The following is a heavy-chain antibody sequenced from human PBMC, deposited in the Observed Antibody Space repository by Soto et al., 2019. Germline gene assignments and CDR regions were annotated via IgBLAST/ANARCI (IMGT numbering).Heavy chain of an antibody. V-gene: IGHV3-30-3*01. CDR2: ISYDGSNK. J-gene: IGHJ3*02. CDR3: ATVRGYRQDFDAFDI. Sequence: QVQLVESGGGVVQPGRSLRLSCVASGFSFSNYAMHWVRQAPGKGLERVAVISYDGSNKYYADSVKGRFTISRDNSKNTLYRQMNNLRTEDTAVYYCATVRGYRQDFDAFDIWGQGTMVTVSS. D-gene: IGHD3-16*02. CDR1: GFSFSNYA.